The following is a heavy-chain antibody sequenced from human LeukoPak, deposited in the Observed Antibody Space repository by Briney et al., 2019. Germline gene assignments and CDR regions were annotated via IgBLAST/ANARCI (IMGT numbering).Heavy chain of an antibody. D-gene: IGHD1-14*01. J-gene: IGHJ6*03. Sequence: PGGSLRLSCAASGFTFSSYWMSWVRQAPGKGLEWVANIKQDGSEKYYVDSVKGRFTISRDNAKDSLYLQMNGLRAEDTAVHFCARVRRAKRQNRYYFYYYMDVWGKGTTVTVSS. V-gene: IGHV3-7*01. CDR2: IKQDGSEK. CDR3: ARVRRAKRQNRYYFYYYMDV. CDR1: GFTFSSYW.